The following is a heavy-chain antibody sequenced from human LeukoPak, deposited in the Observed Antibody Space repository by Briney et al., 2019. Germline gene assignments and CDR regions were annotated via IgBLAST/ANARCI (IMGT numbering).Heavy chain of an antibody. J-gene: IGHJ2*01. CDR2: INHSGST. CDR3: AREPSNWGNCYFDL. CDR1: GASFSGYY. V-gene: IGHV4-34*01. Sequence: SETLSLTCAVYGASFSGYYWSWIRQPPGKGLEWIGEINHSGSTNYNPSLKSRVTISVDTSEKQFSLKLSSVTAADTAVYYCAREPSNWGNCYFDLWGRGTPVTASS. D-gene: IGHD7-27*01.